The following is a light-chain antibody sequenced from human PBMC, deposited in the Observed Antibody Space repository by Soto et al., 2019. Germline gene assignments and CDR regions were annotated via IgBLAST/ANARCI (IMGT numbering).Light chain of an antibody. CDR1: QSVSSSN. Sequence: VLMTQSPGTLSLSPGEKATLSCRASQSVSSSNLAWYQQKPGQAPRLLIYDASSRATGIPARFSGSGSGTDFTLTISSLEPEDFAVYYCQQRSNWPYTFGQGTKVDIK. CDR2: DAS. V-gene: IGKV3D-20*02. J-gene: IGKJ2*01. CDR3: QQRSNWPYT.